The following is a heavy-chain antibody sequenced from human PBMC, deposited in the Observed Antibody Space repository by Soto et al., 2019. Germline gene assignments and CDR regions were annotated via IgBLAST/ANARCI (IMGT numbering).Heavy chain of an antibody. J-gene: IGHJ6*02. CDR1: GFTFTRFS. Sequence: QVRLVESGGGVVQPGKSLRVSCAGSGFTFTRFSIHWVRQAPGKGLEWVALVSYDGSSQYYADSVKGRFTISRDNSMNTVDLQMSSLRPEDTAVYYCARRDTRYYYHGLDVWGQGTTVTVSS. CDR2: VSYDGSSQ. CDR3: ARRDTRYYYHGLDV. V-gene: IGHV3-30-3*01.